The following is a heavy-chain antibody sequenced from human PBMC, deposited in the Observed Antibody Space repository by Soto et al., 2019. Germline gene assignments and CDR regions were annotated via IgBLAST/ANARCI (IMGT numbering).Heavy chain of an antibody. CDR1: GFTFSSYA. CDR3: ARDHQPGGLPGIV. D-gene: IGHD3-16*01. V-gene: IGHV3-30-3*01. J-gene: IGHJ4*02. Sequence: PGGSLRLSCAASGFTFSSYAMHWVRQAPGKGLEWVAVISYDGSNKYYADSVKGRFTISRDNSKNTLYLQMNSLRAEDTAVYYCARDHQPGGLPGIVWGQGTLVTVSS. CDR2: ISYDGSNK.